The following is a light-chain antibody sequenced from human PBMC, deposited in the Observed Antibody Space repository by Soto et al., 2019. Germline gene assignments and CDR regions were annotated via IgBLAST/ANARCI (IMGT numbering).Light chain of an antibody. CDR1: QSFRGL. CDR2: DAY. J-gene: IGKJ5*01. CDR3: QQRHMWPIT. Sequence: EVLFTQSPVTLSLSPVERATLSFMASQSFRGLLAWYQQKPGQAPRLLIYDAYNRATGIPPRFSGSGSGTDFTLTISSLEPEDSAVYYCQQRHMWPITFGQGTRLENK. V-gene: IGKV3-11*01.